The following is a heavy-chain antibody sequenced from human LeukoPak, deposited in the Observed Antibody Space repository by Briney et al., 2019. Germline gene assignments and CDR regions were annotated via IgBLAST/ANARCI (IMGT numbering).Heavy chain of an antibody. CDR1: GFTFDDYA. Sequence: PGGSLRLSCAASGFTFDDYAMHWVRQAPGKGLEWVSGISWNSGSIGYADSVKGRFTISRDNAKNSLYLQMNSLRAEDTALYYCAKRDYCSSTSCSLGAFDIWGQGTMVTVSS. J-gene: IGHJ3*02. CDR2: ISWNSGSI. CDR3: AKRDYCSSTSCSLGAFDI. V-gene: IGHV3-9*01. D-gene: IGHD2-2*01.